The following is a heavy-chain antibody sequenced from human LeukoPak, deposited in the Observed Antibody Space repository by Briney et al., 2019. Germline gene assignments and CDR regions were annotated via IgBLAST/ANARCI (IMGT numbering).Heavy chain of an antibody. J-gene: IGHJ4*02. CDR1: GFTFNNYA. V-gene: IGHV3-23*01. Sequence: GGSLRLSCAASGFTFNNYAMSWVRQAPGKGLEWVSTIIGSAVNTYYADSVKGRFTTSRDDSKNTVYLQMNSLRAEDTAVYSCAKYTSGTSYRGLDQWGQGTLVTVSS. D-gene: IGHD3-10*01. CDR2: IIGSAVNT. CDR3: AKYTSGTSYRGLDQ.